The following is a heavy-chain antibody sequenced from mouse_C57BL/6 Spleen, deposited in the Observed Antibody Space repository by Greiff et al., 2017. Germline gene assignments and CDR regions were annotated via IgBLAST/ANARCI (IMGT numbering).Heavy chain of an antibody. D-gene: IGHD1-1*01. CDR3: ARDYYGSGYWYFDV. CDR1: GYTFTSYW. V-gene: IGHV1-64*01. CDR2: IHPNSGST. Sequence: QVQLQQPGAELVKPGASVKLSCKASGYTFTSYWMHWVKQRPGQGLEWIGMIHPNSGSTNYNEKFKSKATLTVDKSSSTAYMQHSSLTSEDSAVYYCARDYYGSGYWYFDVWGTGTTVTVSS. J-gene: IGHJ1*03.